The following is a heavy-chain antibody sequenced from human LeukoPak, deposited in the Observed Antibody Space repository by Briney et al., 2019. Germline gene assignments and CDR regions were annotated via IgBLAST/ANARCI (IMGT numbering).Heavy chain of an antibody. CDR3: ARVVFAYGGNSKRSYFDY. Sequence: GGSLRLSCAASGFTFSSYSMNWVRQAPGKGLEWVSSISSSSSYIYYADSVKGRFTISRDNAKNSLYLQMNSLRAEDTAVYYCARVVFAYGGNSKRSYFDYWGQGTLVTVSS. CDR1: GFTFSSYS. CDR2: ISSSSSYI. V-gene: IGHV3-21*01. J-gene: IGHJ4*02. D-gene: IGHD4-23*01.